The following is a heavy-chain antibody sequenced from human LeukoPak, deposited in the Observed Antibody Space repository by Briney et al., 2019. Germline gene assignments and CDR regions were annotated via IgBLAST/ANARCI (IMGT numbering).Heavy chain of an antibody. D-gene: IGHD3-10*01. Sequence: SETLSLTCAVSGGSISSSNWWSWVRQPPGKGLEWIGSIYDSGSTYYNPSLKSRVTISVDTSKNQFSLKLNSVTAADTAVYYCARHYGPWGQGTQVTVSS. CDR2: IYDSGST. CDR1: GGSISSSNW. V-gene: IGHV4-39*01. CDR3: ARHYGP. J-gene: IGHJ5*02.